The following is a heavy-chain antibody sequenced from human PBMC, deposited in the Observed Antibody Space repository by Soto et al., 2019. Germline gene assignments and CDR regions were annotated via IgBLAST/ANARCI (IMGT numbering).Heavy chain of an antibody. D-gene: IGHD2-15*01. CDR1: GGTFSSYA. CDR3: AQDDCSGGSCHSAFDI. CDR2: IIPIFGRA. V-gene: IGHV1-69*13. Sequence: VKVSCNASGGTFSSYASSWVRQAPGQGLEWMGGIIPIFGRANYAQKFQGRVTITADESTSTAYMELSSLRSEDTAVYYCAQDDCSGGSCHSAFDIWGQGTMVTVSS. J-gene: IGHJ3*02.